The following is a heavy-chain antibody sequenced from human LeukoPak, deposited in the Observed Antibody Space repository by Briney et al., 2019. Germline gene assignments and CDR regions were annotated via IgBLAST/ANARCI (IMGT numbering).Heavy chain of an antibody. Sequence: GRSLRLSCAASGFTFSSYWMHWVRQAPGKGLVWVSRINSDGSSTSYADSVKGRFTISRDNAKNTLYLQMNSLRAEDTAVYYCARVDGGGGSCYSVFGCAFDIWGQGTMVTVSS. CDR2: INSDGSST. D-gene: IGHD2-15*01. J-gene: IGHJ3*02. CDR3: ARVDGGGGSCYSVFGCAFDI. V-gene: IGHV3-74*01. CDR1: GFTFSSYW.